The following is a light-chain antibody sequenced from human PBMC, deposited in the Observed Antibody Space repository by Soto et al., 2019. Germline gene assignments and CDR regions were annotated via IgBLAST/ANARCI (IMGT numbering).Light chain of an antibody. CDR2: AAS. Sequence: DIQMTQSPSSLSAYLGDRVTITCRASQGISSYLAWFQQKPGKVPKRLIYAASSLQSGVTSRFSGSGSGTEFTLTISSLRPKDFATYYCLQHHSYPITFGQGTRLEIK. CDR3: LQHHSYPIT. J-gene: IGKJ5*01. CDR1: QGISSY. V-gene: IGKV1-17*03.